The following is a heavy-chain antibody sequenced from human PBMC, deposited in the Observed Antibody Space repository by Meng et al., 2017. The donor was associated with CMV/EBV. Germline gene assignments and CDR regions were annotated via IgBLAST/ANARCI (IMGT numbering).Heavy chain of an antibody. CDR2: IYDSGST. CDR3: AREPLGSSWSPLHFDY. CDR1: GGSISSSSYY. V-gene: IGHV4-39*07. J-gene: IGHJ4*02. D-gene: IGHD6-13*01. Sequence: GSLRLSCTVSGGSISSSSYYWGWIRQPPGKGLEWIGSIYDSGSTYYNPSLKSRVTISVDTSKNPFSLKLSSVTAADTAVYYCAREPLGSSWSPLHFDYWGQGTLVTVSS.